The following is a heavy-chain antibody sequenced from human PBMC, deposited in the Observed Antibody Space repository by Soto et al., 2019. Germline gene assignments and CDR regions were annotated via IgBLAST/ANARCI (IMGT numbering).Heavy chain of an antibody. D-gene: IGHD2-2*01. CDR3: AKSLAYCSSTSCYGYYGMDV. Sequence: AGGSLRLSCAASGFTFSSYGMHWVRQAPGKGLEWVAVISYDGSNKYYADSVKGRFTISRDNSKNTLYLQMNSLRAEDTAVYYCAKSLAYCSSTSCYGYYGMDVWGQGTTVTVSS. CDR1: GFTFSSYG. J-gene: IGHJ6*02. V-gene: IGHV3-30*18. CDR2: ISYDGSNK.